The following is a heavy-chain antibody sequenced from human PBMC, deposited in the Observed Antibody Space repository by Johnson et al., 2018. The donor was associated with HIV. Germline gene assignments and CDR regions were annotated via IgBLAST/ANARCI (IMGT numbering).Heavy chain of an antibody. CDR1: RFSFSSYW. D-gene: IGHD6-6*01. CDR3: ARDQSSRQAFDI. J-gene: IGHJ3*02. CDR2: INSDGSST. Sequence: VQLVESGGGLVQPGGSLRLSCAASRFSFSSYWMHWVRQAPGKGLVWVSRINSDGSSTNYADSVKGRFTISRDNSKNTLYLQMNSLRAEDTAVYYCARDQSSRQAFDIWGQGTMVTVSS. V-gene: IGHV3-74*01.